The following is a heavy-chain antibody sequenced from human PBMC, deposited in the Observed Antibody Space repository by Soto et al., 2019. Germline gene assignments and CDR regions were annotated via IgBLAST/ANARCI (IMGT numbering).Heavy chain of an antibody. Sequence: SETLSLTCAVYGGSFSGYYWSWIRQPPGKGLEWIGEINHSGSTNYNPSLKSRVTISVDTSKNQFSLKLSSVTAADTAVYYCARGVAYAGWFDPWGQGTPVPVSS. CDR1: GGSFSGYY. V-gene: IGHV4-34*01. J-gene: IGHJ5*02. CDR3: ARGVAYAGWFDP. D-gene: IGHD2-8*02. CDR2: INHSGST.